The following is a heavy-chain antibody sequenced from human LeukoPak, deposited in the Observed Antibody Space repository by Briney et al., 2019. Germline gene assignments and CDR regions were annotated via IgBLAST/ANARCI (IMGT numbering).Heavy chain of an antibody. J-gene: IGHJ4*02. CDR1: GFPFSSYS. CDR3: AAWGSGNY. V-gene: IGHV3-7*03. Sequence: PGGSLRLSCAASGFPFSSYSMTWVRQAPGKGLEWVANTNQDGSQKYYVDSVRGRFTISRDNAEKLFYLQINSLRVEDTAIYYCAAWGSGNYWGQGTLVTVSS. CDR2: TNQDGSQK. D-gene: IGHD7-27*01.